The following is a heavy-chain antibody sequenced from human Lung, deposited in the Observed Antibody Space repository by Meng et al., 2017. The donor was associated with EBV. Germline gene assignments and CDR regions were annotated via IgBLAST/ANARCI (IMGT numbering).Heavy chain of an antibody. V-gene: IGHV4-30-4*01. CDR2: IYYSGST. J-gene: IGHJ4*02. Sequence: QVPRQESAPGLGKPSQTLSLTCTVSGGSISSGDYYWSGIRQPPGKGLEWIGYIYYSGSTYYNPSLKSRVTISVDTSKNQFSLKLSSVTAADTAVYYCARGPTTYFDYWGQGTLVTVSS. D-gene: IGHD4-17*01. CDR3: ARGPTTYFDY. CDR1: GGSISSGDYY.